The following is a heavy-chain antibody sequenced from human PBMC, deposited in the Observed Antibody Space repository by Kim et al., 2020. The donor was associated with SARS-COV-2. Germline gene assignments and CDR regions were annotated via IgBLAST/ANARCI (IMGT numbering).Heavy chain of an antibody. CDR3: ARHASGSGWYVLWFDP. D-gene: IGHD6-19*01. CDR1: GGSISSSSYY. V-gene: IGHV4-39*01. Sequence: SETLSLTCTVSGGSISSSSYYWGWIRQPPGKGLEWIGSIYYSGSTYYNPSLKSRVTISVDTSKNQFSLKLSSVTAADTAVYYCARHASGSGWYVLWFDPWGQGTLVTVSS. CDR2: IYYSGST. J-gene: IGHJ5*02.